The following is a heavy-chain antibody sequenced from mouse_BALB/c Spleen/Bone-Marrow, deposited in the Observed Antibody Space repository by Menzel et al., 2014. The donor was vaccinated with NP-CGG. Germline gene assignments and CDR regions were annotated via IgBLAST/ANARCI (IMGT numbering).Heavy chain of an antibody. CDR2: IDPETGGT. J-gene: IGHJ2*01. D-gene: IGHD2-2*01. CDR3: TRRWLRRGFDY. CDR1: GYTFTDYE. Sequence: LQESGAELVRPGASVTLSCKASGYTFTDYEMHWVKQTPVHGLEWIGAIDPETGGTAYNQKFKGKATLTADKSSSTAYMELRSLTSEDSAVYYCTRRWLRRGFDYWGQGTTLTVSS. V-gene: IGHV1-15*01.